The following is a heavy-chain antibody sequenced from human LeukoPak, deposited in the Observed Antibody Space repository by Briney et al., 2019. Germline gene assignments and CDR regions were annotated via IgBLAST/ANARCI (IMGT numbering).Heavy chain of an antibody. V-gene: IGHV1-2*02. Sequence: ASVKVSCKASGYTFTGYYMHWVRQAPGQGLEWMGWTNPNSGGTKYAQKFQGRVTMTRDMSISTAYMELSRLRSDDTAVYYCARELIVVVVDDSDYYGMDVWGQGTTVTVSS. D-gene: IGHD2-15*01. CDR3: ARELIVVVVDDSDYYGMDV. CDR2: TNPNSGGT. J-gene: IGHJ6*02. CDR1: GYTFTGYY.